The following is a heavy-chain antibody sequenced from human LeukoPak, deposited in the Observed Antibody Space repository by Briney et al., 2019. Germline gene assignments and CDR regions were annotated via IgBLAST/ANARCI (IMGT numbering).Heavy chain of an antibody. D-gene: IGHD1-26*01. V-gene: IGHV3-30*18. CDR3: AKDISGSYYSGDLDY. J-gene: IGHJ4*02. Sequence: GGSLRLSCAASGFTFSSYGMHWVRQAPGKGLERVAVISYDGSNKYYADSVKGRFTISRDNSKNTLYLQMNSLRAEDTAVYYCAKDISGSYYSGDLDYWGQGTLVTVSS. CDR1: GFTFSSYG. CDR2: ISYDGSNK.